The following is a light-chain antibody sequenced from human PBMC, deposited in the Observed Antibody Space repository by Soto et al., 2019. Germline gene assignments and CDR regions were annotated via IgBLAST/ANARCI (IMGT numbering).Light chain of an antibody. J-gene: IGKJ5*01. CDR2: GAS. CDR3: QEDGRSLPNP. Sequence: SVLTLSPGTLSLSPGERAALSCRASQSVSSSYLAWYQQTPGQAPRLLIYGASSRATGIPDRFSGSGSGTDFTLTISRLEHEDFAVCDCQEDGRSLPNPFGQGTRLEIK. V-gene: IGKV3-20*01. CDR1: QSVSSSY.